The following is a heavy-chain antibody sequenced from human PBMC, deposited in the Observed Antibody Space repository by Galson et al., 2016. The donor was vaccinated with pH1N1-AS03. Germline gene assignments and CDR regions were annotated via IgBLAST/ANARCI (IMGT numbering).Heavy chain of an antibody. V-gene: IGHV1-2*06. CDR2: INPKNEGT. CDR3: AGAGIVETVRIRCGGDCYSTDY. D-gene: IGHD2-21*02. J-gene: IGHJ4*02. Sequence: SVKVSCKVSGYTLTAYYIHWVWQAPGQGLEWMGLINPKNEGTYSAQKFQGRVTMTRDTSVSTAYMELTWLTSDDTAVYYCAGAGIVETVRIRCGGDCYSTDYWGQGTLVTVSS. CDR1: GYTLTAYY.